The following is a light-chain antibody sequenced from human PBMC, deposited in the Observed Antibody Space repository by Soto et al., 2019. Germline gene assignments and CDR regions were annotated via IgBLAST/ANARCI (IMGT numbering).Light chain of an antibody. CDR3: AAWDDSLSGWV. CDR2: TNN. Sequence: QSVLTQPPSASGTPGQRVSISCSGSSTNIGRNSISWYQNLPGTAPKLLIYTNNQRPSGVPARFSGSKSGTSASLAISGLQSEDEADYYCAAWDDSLSGWVFGGGTKRTVL. V-gene: IGLV1-44*01. J-gene: IGLJ3*02. CDR1: STNIGRNS.